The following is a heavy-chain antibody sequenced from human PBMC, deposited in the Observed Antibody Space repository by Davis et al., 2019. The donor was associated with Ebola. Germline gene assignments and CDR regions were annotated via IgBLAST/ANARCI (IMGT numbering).Heavy chain of an antibody. D-gene: IGHD3-10*01. CDR3: ARENYASGSFYFDF. J-gene: IGHJ4*02. Sequence: SWVRQAPGKGLEWVANIKEDGSEKYYVDSVKGRFTISRDNAKNSLYLQMNSLRAEDTAVYYCARENYASGSFYFDFWGQGTLVTVSS. CDR2: IKEDGSEK. V-gene: IGHV3-7*01.